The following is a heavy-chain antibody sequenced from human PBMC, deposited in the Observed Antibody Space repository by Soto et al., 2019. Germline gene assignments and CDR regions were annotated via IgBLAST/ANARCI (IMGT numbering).Heavy chain of an antibody. D-gene: IGHD3-10*01. V-gene: IGHV4-4*02. CDR3: ARFGGGMDV. J-gene: IGHJ6*02. Sequence: QVQLQESGPGLVKPSGTRSLTCAVSGGSISGINWWYWVRQPPGKGLEWIGEIYHSGSTHYNPSLKSRATISVDKSKNQFSLNLSSVTAADTAVYYCARFGGGMDVWGQGTTVTVSS. CDR2: IYHSGST. CDR1: GGSISGINW.